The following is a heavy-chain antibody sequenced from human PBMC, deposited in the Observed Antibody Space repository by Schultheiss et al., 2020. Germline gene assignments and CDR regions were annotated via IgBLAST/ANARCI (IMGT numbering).Heavy chain of an antibody. J-gene: IGHJ2*01. D-gene: IGHD1-1*01. CDR2: MNPNSGNT. V-gene: IGHV1-8*01. Sequence: ASVKVSCKASGNTFTSYDINWVRQATGQGLEWMGWMNPNSGNTGYALKFQGRVTMTRDNSISTAYMELRSLGSEDTAVYYCARMLVEWNDASVTRYFDLWGRGTLVTVSS. CDR3: ARMLVEWNDASVTRYFDL. CDR1: GNTFTSYD.